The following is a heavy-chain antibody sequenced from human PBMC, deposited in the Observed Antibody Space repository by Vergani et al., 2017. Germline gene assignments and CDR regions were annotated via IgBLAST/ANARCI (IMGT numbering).Heavy chain of an antibody. CDR1: GDPVISTDYH. J-gene: IGHJ4*02. CDR3: GCNRGACRAAYCHSYDF. Sequence: QVQLQESGPGLVKPSETLSLTCTVSGDPVISTDYHWGWIRQPPGKGLEGMGSMDYSGGNSYKPSLESRILIYLETPKNQFSLRLTSVTATDTAVYSFGCNRGACRAAYCHSYDFWGPGTLVGVSS. V-gene: IGHV4-39*01. D-gene: IGHD1-14*01. CDR2: MDYSGGN.